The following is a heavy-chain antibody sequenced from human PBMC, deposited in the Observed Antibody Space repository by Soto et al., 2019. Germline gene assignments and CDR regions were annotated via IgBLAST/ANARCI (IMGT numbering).Heavy chain of an antibody. Sequence: QVQLQESGPGLVKPSQTLSLTCTVSGGSISSGDYYWSWIRQPPGKGLEWIGYIYYSGSTYYNPSLKSRXXIXVXXSKNQFSLKLSSVTAADTAVYYCARLPVVAPSVDYWGQGTLVTVSS. CDR1: GGSISSGDYY. CDR2: IYYSGST. CDR3: ARLPVVAPSVDY. D-gene: IGHD2-21*01. J-gene: IGHJ4*02. V-gene: IGHV4-30-4*01.